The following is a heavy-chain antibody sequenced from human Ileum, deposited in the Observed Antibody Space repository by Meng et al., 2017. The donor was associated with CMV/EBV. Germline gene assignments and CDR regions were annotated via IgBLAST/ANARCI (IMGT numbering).Heavy chain of an antibody. D-gene: IGHD2-15*01. CDR2: IKSERDGGTT. CDR3: ATGERQWQLLLDC. CDR1: GLAFPQAW. V-gene: IGHV3-15*01. J-gene: IGHJ4*02. Sequence: GGPLRLSCAASGLAFPQAWMSWVRRAPGRGLEWVGRIKSERDGGTTDYAARVKGRFSISRDDFENTLYLHMNSLDIEDTGVYYCATGERQWQLLLDCWGQGTLVTVSS.